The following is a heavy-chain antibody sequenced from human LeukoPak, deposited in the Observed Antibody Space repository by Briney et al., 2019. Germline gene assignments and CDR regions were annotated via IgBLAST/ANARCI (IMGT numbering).Heavy chain of an antibody. Sequence: GGSLRLSCAASGFTFSGHWMSWVRQAPGKGLEWVANIKQDGSEKNYVDSVKGRFTISRDNAKNSLYLQMNSLRAEDTAVYYCAANSYFDYWGQGTLVTVSS. CDR2: IKQDGSEK. D-gene: IGHD4-23*01. CDR1: GFTFSGHW. V-gene: IGHV3-7*01. CDR3: AANSYFDY. J-gene: IGHJ4*02.